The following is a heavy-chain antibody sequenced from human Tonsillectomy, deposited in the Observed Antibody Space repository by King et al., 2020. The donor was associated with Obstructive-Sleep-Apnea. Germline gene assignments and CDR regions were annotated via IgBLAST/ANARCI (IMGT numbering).Heavy chain of an antibody. V-gene: IGHV3-30*01. Sequence: VQLVESGGGVVQPGRSLRLSCAASGFTFSKYAIHWVRQAPGKGLEWVAVISYDGDNKYYADSVKGRFTISRDNSKNTLYLQMYSLRVDDTAVYYCARAVDYYGSGSKYYYGMDVWGQGTTVTVSS. CDR2: ISYDGDNK. J-gene: IGHJ6*02. CDR3: ARAVDYYGSGSKYYYGMDV. CDR1: GFTFSKYA. D-gene: IGHD3-10*01.